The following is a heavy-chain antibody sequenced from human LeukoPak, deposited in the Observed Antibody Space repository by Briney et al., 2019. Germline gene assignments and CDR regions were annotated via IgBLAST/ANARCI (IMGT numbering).Heavy chain of an antibody. J-gene: IGHJ6*02. V-gene: IGHV1-8*01. CDR3: ASQIVGATIYYYGMDV. CDR2: MNPNSGNT. Sequence: ASVKVSCKASGYTFTSYDINWVRQATGQGLEWMGWMNPNSGNTGYAQKFQGRVTMTRNTSISTAYMELSSLRSEDTAVYYCASQIVGATIYYYGMDVWGQGTTVTVSS. CDR1: GYTFTSYD. D-gene: IGHD1-26*01.